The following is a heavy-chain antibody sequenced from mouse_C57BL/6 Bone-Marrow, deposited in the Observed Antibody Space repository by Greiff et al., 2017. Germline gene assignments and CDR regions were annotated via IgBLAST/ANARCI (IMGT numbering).Heavy chain of an antibody. Sequence: EVQLQQSGPELVRPGASVRLSCTASAFNITDSYMHWVLQRPEQGLEWIGWIDPENGDTASASKFQGKATITADTSSNTAYLQLSSLTSEDTAVYYYTTGAKSETKYFHNRGDGATLTFS. J-gene: IGHJ2*01. CDR3: TTGAKSETKYFHN. CDR1: AFNITDSY. V-gene: IGHV14-4*01. CDR2: IDPENGDT.